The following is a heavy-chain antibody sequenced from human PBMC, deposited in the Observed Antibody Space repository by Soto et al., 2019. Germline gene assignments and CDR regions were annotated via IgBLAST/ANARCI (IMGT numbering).Heavy chain of an antibody. D-gene: IGHD5-12*01. V-gene: IGHV1-18*01. J-gene: IGHJ6*02. Sequence: QVQLVQSGGEVKKPGASVKVSCKASGYTFTIYGINWVRQAPGQGLEWMGWISPDNGNTNYAQKLQARGPMTTETSTSTAYMELRSLRSDGGAVYYSARVIGYSGYAAMDVWGQGTTVTVSS. CDR2: ISPDNGNT. CDR1: GYTFTIYG. CDR3: ARVIGYSGYAAMDV.